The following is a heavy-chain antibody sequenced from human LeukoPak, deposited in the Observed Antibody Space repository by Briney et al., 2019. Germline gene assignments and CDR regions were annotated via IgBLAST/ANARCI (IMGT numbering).Heavy chain of an antibody. V-gene: IGHV4-59*01. CDR2: IYSSGNT. Sequence: SETLSLTCSFSGDSISTYYWSWIRQSPGKGLEWIGHIYSSGNTDYNPSLKSRVTISVDTSKSQFSLRLSSVTATDTAVYYCARLRWQLVGPYFDYWGQGILVTVSS. CDR3: ARLRWQLVGPYFDY. J-gene: IGHJ4*02. CDR1: GDSISTYY. D-gene: IGHD1-26*01.